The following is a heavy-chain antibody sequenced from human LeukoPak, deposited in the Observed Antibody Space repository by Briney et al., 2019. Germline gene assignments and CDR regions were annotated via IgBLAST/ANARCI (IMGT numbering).Heavy chain of an antibody. CDR1: GFNVSNNY. D-gene: IGHD1-26*01. V-gene: IGHV3-53*01. Sequence: GGSLRLSCAASGFNVSNNYMTWVRQAPGKGLEWVSLIYSSGSTYYADSVKGRFTISRDNSKNTLYLQMNSLRAEDTAVYYCARVSGRLSYYFDYWGQGTLVTVSS. J-gene: IGHJ4*02. CDR3: ARVSGRLSYYFDY. CDR2: IYSSGST.